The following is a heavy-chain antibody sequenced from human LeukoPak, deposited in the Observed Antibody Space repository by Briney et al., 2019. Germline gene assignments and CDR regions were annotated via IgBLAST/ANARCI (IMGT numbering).Heavy chain of an antibody. D-gene: IGHD2-8*01. CDR2: INHSGST. J-gene: IGHJ5*02. CDR3: ARGLHIVLMVYAMRRSWFDP. Sequence: SETLSLTCAVYGGSFSGYYWSWIRQPPGKGLEWIGEINHSGSTNYNPSLTSRVTISVDTSKNQFSLKLSSVTAADTAVYYCARGLHIVLMVYAMRRSWFDPWGQGTLVTVSS. CDR1: GGSFSGYY. V-gene: IGHV4-34*01.